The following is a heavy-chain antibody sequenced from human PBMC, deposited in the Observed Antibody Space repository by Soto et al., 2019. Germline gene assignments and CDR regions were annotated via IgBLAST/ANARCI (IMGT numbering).Heavy chain of an antibody. CDR2: VIGSGDST. V-gene: IGHV3-23*01. CDR1: GFTFSSYA. CDR3: AKATNCSSDTCYLSGVDV. J-gene: IGHJ6*02. D-gene: IGHD2-2*01. Sequence: PGGSLRLSCAASGFTFSSYAMTWVRQAPGKGLEWVSSVIGSGDSTYYADSVKGRFTISGDTSKRTLYLQMTSPRGEDTAVYYCAKATNCSSDTCYLSGVDVWGQGTTVTVSS.